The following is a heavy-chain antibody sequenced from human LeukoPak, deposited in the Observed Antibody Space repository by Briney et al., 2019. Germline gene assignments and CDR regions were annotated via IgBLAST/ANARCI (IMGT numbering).Heavy chain of an antibody. CDR3: ARDSRVAAAGTLGTFDY. V-gene: IGHV6-1*01. CDR2: IYYRSQWYK. J-gene: IGHJ4*02. Sequence: SQTLSLTCDISGDSVSSASAGWNWIRQSPSRGLEWLGRIYYRSQWYKDDAVSVKSRITINPDTAKNQFSLHLNSVTPEDTALYYCARDSRVAAAGTLGTFDYWGQGTLVTVSS. D-gene: IGHD6-13*01. CDR1: GDSVSSASAG.